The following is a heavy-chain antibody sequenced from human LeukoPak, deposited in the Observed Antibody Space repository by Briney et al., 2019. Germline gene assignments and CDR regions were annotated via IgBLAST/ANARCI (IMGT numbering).Heavy chain of an antibody. CDR1: GGSLSNYY. CDR3: ARDFDSGWTFDY. V-gene: IGHV4-59*12. D-gene: IGHD6-19*01. Sequence: SDTLSLTCTVSGGSLSNYYWSWIRQPPGRGLEWIGYIYYSGSINFNPSLKSRVTISVDMSKIQFSLQLSSVTAADTAVYYCARDFDSGWTFDYWGLGTLVTVSS. J-gene: IGHJ4*02. CDR2: IYYSGSI.